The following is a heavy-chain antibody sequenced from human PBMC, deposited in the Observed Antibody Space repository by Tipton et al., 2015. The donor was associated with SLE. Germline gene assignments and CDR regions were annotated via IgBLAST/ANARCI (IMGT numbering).Heavy chain of an antibody. J-gene: IGHJ4*02. CDR1: GGSISSYY. CDR3: AREGSSWYYFDY. Sequence: LVQPSETLSLTCTVSGGSISSYYWSWIRQPPGKGLEWIGYIYYSGSTNYNPSLKSRVTISVDTSKNQFSLKLSSVTAADTAVYYCAREGSSWYYFDYWGQGTLVTVSS. CDR2: IYYSGST. V-gene: IGHV4-59*01. D-gene: IGHD6-13*01.